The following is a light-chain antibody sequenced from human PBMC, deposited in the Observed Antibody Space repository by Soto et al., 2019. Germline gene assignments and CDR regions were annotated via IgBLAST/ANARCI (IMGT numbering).Light chain of an antibody. CDR1: DIGSKR. CDR2: DDS. J-gene: IGLJ1*01. V-gene: IGLV3-21*02. Sequence: SYELTQPPSVSVAPGHTARITCGGNDIGSKRVHWYQQKPGQAPVLVVYDDSDRPSGIPERFSGSNSDSNSGNAATLTISRVDAGDEADYFCQVWDSSRNLVVFGSGTKVTVL. CDR3: QVWDSSRNLVV.